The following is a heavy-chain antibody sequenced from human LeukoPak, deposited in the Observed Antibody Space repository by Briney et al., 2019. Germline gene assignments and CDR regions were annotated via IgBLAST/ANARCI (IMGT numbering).Heavy chain of an antibody. D-gene: IGHD5-12*01. CDR1: GGSISSYY. CDR2: IYYSGST. V-gene: IGHV4-59*01. Sequence: SESLSLTCTVSGGSISSYYWSWLRQPPGKGLEWIGYIYYSGSTNYNPSLKSRVTISVDTSKNQFPLKLSSVTAADTAVYYCARDGYGHIDYWSQGTLVTVSS. CDR3: ARDGYGHIDY. J-gene: IGHJ4*02.